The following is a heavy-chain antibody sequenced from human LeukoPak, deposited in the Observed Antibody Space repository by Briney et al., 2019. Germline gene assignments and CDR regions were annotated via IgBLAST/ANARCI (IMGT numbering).Heavy chain of an antibody. D-gene: IGHD2-2*01. Sequence: SSETLSLTCTVSGGSISSSSYYWGWISQPPAKALEWLGSIYYSGSTFYNTSLKSRVPISVDTSMNQFSLKLSSVTAADTAVYFCARDSYCCSLSCERFDPWGQGTLVTVSS. CDR1: GGSISSSSYY. CDR3: ARDSYCCSLSCERFDP. V-gene: IGHV4-39*01. J-gene: IGHJ5*02. CDR2: IYYSGST.